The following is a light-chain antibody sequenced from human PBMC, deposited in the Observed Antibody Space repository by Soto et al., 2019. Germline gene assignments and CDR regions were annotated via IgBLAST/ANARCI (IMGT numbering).Light chain of an antibody. J-gene: IGLJ1*01. CDR1: SSDVGGYNY. CDR2: EVN. CDR3: CSYAGSPYV. V-gene: IGLV2-11*01. Sequence: QSALTQPRSVSGSPGQSVAISCPGTSSDVGGYNYVSWYQQYPGKAPKLLIYEVNKRPSRVPDRFSGSKSGNTASLTISGVQAEDEADYYCCSYAGSPYVFGTGTKLTVL.